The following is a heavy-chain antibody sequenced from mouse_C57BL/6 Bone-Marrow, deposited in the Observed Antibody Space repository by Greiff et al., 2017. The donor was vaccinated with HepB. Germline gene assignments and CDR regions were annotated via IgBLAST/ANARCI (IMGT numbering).Heavy chain of an antibody. Sequence: EVKLQESGPGLVKPSQSLSLTCSVTGYSITSGYYWNWIRQFPGNKLEWMGYISYDGSNNYNPSLKNRISITRDTSKNQFFLKLNSVTTEDTATYYCARDNGTGAMDYWGQGTSVTVSS. CDR1: GYSITSGYY. J-gene: IGHJ4*01. V-gene: IGHV3-6*01. CDR3: ARDNGTGAMDY. CDR2: ISYDGSN. D-gene: IGHD4-1*01.